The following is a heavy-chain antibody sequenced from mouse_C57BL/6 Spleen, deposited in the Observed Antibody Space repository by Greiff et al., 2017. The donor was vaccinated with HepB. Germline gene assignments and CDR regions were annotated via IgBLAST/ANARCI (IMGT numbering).Heavy chain of an antibody. D-gene: IGHD2-3*01. J-gene: IGHJ2*01. CDR2: IYPGSGST. CDR3: ASSLYDGYYVGY. V-gene: IGHV1-55*01. CDR1: GYTFTSYW. Sequence: VQLQQSGAELVKPGASVKMSCKASGYTFTSYWITWVKQRPGQGLEWIGDIYPGSGSTNYNEKFKSKATLTVDTSSSTAYMQLSSLTSSDSAVYYWASSLYDGYYVGYWGQGTTLTVSS.